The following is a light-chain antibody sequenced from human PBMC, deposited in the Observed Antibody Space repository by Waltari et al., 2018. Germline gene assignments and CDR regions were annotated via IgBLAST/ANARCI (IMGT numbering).Light chain of an antibody. V-gene: IGLV1-47*01. J-gene: IGLJ3*02. Sequence: QSVLTQSPSTSGAPGQTVTISCSGSDSNIGGNYVFWYQQLPGTAPRLLIYRNKQRPSGVPDRISGSESGTTALLAISGLRSEDEADYYCAAWDDTVSGVVFGGGTKVTVL. CDR1: DSNIGGNY. CDR3: AAWDDTVSGVV. CDR2: RNK.